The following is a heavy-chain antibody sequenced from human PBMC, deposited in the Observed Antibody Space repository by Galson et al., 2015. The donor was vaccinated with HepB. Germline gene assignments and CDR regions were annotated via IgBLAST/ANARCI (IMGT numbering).Heavy chain of an antibody. Sequence: SVKVSCKASGYTFTSYGISWVRQAPGQGLEWMGWISAYNGNTKYAQKFQDRVTMTRDTSTSTAYMELRSLRSDDTAVYYCARPLDRRSSYYYYGMDVWGQRTTVTVSS. J-gene: IGHJ6*02. CDR1: GYTFTSYG. V-gene: IGHV1-18*04. CDR2: ISAYNGNT. D-gene: IGHD3-10*01. CDR3: ARPLDRRSSYYYYGMDV.